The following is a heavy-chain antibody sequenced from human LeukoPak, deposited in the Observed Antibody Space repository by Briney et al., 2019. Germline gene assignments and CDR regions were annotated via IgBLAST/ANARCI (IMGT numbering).Heavy chain of an antibody. CDR3: AREDIDNWFDP. V-gene: IGHV4-61*08. J-gene: IGHJ5*02. CDR1: GGSISSGGYY. CDR2: IYYSGST. Sequence: SETLSLTCTVSGGSISSGGYYWSWIRQHPGKGLEWIGYIYYSGSTNYNPSLKSRVTISVDTSKNQFSLKLSSVTAADTAVYYCAREDIDNWFDPWGQGTLVTVSS.